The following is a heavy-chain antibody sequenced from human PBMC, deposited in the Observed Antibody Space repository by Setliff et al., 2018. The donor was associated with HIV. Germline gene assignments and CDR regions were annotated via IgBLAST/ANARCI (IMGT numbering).Heavy chain of an antibody. Sequence: PSETLSLTFTVSGGYMSGYYWSWIRQPPGKGLEWIGYIYIDGSTYYNPSLKSRVTISVDTSKNQLSLKLSSVTAADTAVYYCARQNWNPYYFDYWGQGTLVTVSS. CDR3: ARQNWNPYYFDY. CDR2: IYIDGST. V-gene: IGHV4-59*08. J-gene: IGHJ4*02. D-gene: IGHD1-1*01. CDR1: GGYMSGYY.